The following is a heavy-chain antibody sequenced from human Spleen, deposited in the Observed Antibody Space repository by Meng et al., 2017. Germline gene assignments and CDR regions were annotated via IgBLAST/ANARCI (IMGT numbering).Heavy chain of an antibody. CDR3: ARSIAAVPFDY. D-gene: IGHD6-13*01. J-gene: IGHJ4*02. CDR1: GGSFSGYY. V-gene: IGHV4-34*01. CDR2: INHSGST. Sequence: QVQLQQGGAGLLKPSDPLFLTCAVYGGSFSGYYWRWLRQPPGKGLEWIGEINHSGSTNYNPSLKRRVTISVDTSKNQFSLKLSSVTAADTAVYYCARSIAAVPFDYWGQGTLVTVSS.